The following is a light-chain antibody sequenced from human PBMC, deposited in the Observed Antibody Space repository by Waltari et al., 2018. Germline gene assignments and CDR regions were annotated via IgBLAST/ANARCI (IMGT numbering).Light chain of an antibody. CDR1: QQIGTY. CDR2: AAS. J-gene: IGKJ2*02. V-gene: IGKV1-39*01. Sequence: DIQMTQSSSSLSASVGDRVTITCRASQQIGTYLNWYQQKPGKAPKVLIYAASSLHSGVPSRFSGSGSGTDFTLTIGSLQPEDFALYYCQQTYNMPRTFGQGTKLGIK. CDR3: QQTYNMPRT.